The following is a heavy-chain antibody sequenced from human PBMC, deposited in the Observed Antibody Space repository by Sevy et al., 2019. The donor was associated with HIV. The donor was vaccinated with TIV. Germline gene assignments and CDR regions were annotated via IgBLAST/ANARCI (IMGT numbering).Heavy chain of an antibody. V-gene: IGHV3-20*04. D-gene: IGHD3-10*01. CDR1: GFTFDDYG. CDR3: GRDGGFRGGSALYSD. J-gene: IGHJ4*02. Sequence: GGSLRLSCAASGFTFDDYGMGWVRQVPGRGLEWISGITWNGDYANYGDSVNGRFTISRDNAKNSLYLQMDSLTAEDTALYYCGRDGGFRGGSALYSDWGQGTLVTVSS. CDR2: ITWNGDYA.